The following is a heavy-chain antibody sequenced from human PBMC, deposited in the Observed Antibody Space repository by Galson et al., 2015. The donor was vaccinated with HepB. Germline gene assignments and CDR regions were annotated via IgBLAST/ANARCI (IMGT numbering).Heavy chain of an antibody. CDR2: INSDGSYI. J-gene: IGHJ4*02. D-gene: IGHD6-13*01. CDR1: GFTFSSYW. CDR3: ARTRGAAAGIYDN. Sequence: SLRLSCAASGFTFSSYWMHWVRQVPGKGLVWVSRINSDGSYITYADSVKGRFTISRDNAKNTLYLQMNSPRAEDTALYYYARTRGAAAGIYDNWGPGSLVTVSS. V-gene: IGHV3-74*01.